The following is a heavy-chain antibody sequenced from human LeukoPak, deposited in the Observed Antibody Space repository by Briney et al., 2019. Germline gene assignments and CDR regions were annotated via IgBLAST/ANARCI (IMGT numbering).Heavy chain of an antibody. CDR3: ARGRSKGELPTYNWFDP. CDR2: IYYSGST. D-gene: IGHD1-26*01. J-gene: IGHJ5*02. Sequence: SQTLSLTCTVSGGPINSGGYYWSWIRQHPGKGLEWIGYIYYSGSTYYNPSLKSRVTISVDTSKNQFSLKLSSVTAADTAVYYCARGRSKGELPTYNWFDPWGQGTLVTVSS. CDR1: GGPINSGGYY. V-gene: IGHV4-31*03.